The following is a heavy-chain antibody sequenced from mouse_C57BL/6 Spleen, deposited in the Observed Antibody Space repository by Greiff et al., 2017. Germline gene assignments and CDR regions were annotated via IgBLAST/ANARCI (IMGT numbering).Heavy chain of an antibody. J-gene: IGHJ3*01. CDR3: ARRGGYDDPSWFAY. V-gene: IGHV1-50*01. Sequence: QVQLQQPGAELVQPGASVKLSCKASGYTFTSYWMSWVHPRPGQGLEWIGAIDPSDSSTYYTQMFKGKATLAVDTSSSTAYMQHRSLTSEDSAVYYCARRGGYDDPSWFAYWGQGTLVTVSA. CDR1: GYTFTSYW. D-gene: IGHD2-2*01. CDR2: IDPSDSST.